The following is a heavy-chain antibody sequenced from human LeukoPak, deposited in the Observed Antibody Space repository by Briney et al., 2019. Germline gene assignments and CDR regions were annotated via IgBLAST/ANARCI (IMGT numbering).Heavy chain of an antibody. D-gene: IGHD3-22*01. J-gene: IGHJ3*02. Sequence: SETLSLTCTVSGGSISSYYWSWIRQPPGKGLEWIGYIYYSGSTSYNPSLKSRVTISVDTSKNQFSLKLSSVTAADTAVYYCARVMIVVGLDAFDIWGQGTMVTVSS. V-gene: IGHV4-59*01. CDR1: GGSISSYY. CDR2: IYYSGST. CDR3: ARVMIVVGLDAFDI.